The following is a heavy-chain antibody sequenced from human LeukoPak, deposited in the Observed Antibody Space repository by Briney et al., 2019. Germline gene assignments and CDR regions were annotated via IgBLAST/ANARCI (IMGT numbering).Heavy chain of an antibody. V-gene: IGHV4-59*08. Sequence: SETLSLTCTVSGGSLSSSYWSWIRQPPGKGLEWIGYIYYSGSTNYNPSLKSRVTISVDTSKNQFSLKLSSVTAADTAVYYCARRAGTRYCSGGSCHDAFDIWGQGTMVTVSS. D-gene: IGHD2-15*01. CDR2: IYYSGST. J-gene: IGHJ3*02. CDR1: GGSLSSSY. CDR3: ARRAGTRYCSGGSCHDAFDI.